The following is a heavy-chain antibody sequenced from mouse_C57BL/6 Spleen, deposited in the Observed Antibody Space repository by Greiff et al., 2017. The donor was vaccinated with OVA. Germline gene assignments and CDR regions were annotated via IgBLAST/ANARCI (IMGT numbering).Heavy chain of an antibody. CDR3: ARRTGFYAMGD. Sequence: QVQLQQPGAELVKPGASVKLSCKASGYTFTSYWINWVQQRHGQGLEWIGDIYPGSGSNNYNAKFTSKATLTVDTSSSTAYMQLSSLTSEDSAVDDCARRTGFYAMGDWGQGTSVTVSS. CDR1: GYTFTSYW. CDR2: IYPGSGSN. V-gene: IGHV1-55*01. J-gene: IGHJ4*01.